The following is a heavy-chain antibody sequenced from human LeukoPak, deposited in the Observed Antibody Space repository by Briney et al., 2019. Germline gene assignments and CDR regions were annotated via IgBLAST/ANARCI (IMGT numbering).Heavy chain of an antibody. J-gene: IGHJ4*02. CDR2: IYYSGST. CDR3: ARLPWYYDILTGYYKPSGFDY. V-gene: IGHV4-59*08. D-gene: IGHD3-9*01. Sequence: SETLSLTCTVSGGSISSYYWSWTRQPPGKGLEWIGYIYYSGSTNYNPSLKSRVTISVDTSKNQFSLKLSSVTAADTAVYYCARLPWYYDILTGYYKPSGFDYWGQGTLVTVSS. CDR1: GGSISSYY.